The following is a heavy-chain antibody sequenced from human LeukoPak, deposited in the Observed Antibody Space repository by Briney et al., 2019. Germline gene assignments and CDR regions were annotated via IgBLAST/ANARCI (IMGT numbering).Heavy chain of an antibody. J-gene: IGHJ4*02. V-gene: IGHV3-30*04. CDR1: GFTFSSYA. CDR3: ARDQIAAALFDY. Sequence: GRSLRLSCAASGFTFSSYAMHWVRQAPGKGLGWVAVISYDGSNKYYADSVKGRFTISRDNSKNTLYLQMNSLRAEDTAVYYCARDQIAAALFDYWGQGTLVTVSS. D-gene: IGHD6-13*01. CDR2: ISYDGSNK.